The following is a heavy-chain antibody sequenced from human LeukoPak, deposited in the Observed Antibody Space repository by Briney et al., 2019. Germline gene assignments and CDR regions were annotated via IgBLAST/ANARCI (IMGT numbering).Heavy chain of an antibody. CDR2: ISSSSSYI. Sequence: KSGGSLRLSCAASGFTFSSYSMNWVRQAPGKGLEWVSPISSSSSYIYYADSVKGRFTISRDNAKNSLYLQMNSLRAEDTAVYYCARGATIFGVVISGAFDIWGQGTMVTVSS. D-gene: IGHD3-3*01. CDR1: GFTFSSYS. CDR3: ARGATIFGVVISGAFDI. V-gene: IGHV3-21*01. J-gene: IGHJ3*02.